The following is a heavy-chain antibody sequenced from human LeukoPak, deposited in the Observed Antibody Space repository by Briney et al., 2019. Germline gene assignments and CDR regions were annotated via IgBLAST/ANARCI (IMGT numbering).Heavy chain of an antibody. CDR2: VHYSGST. J-gene: IGHJ4*02. V-gene: IGHV4-59*01. Sequence: SETLSLTCSVSGGSISGFYWTWLRQSPEKGLEWIGHVHYSGSTGYNPSLKSRFTISVDTSKNQFSLTVSSVTAADTAVYYCASGNYSGYWGQGTLVTVSS. D-gene: IGHD1-26*01. CDR3: ASGNYSGY. CDR1: GGSISGFY.